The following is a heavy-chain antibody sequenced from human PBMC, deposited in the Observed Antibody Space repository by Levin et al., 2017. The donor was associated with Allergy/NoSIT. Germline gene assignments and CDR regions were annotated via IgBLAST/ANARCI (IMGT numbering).Heavy chain of an antibody. D-gene: IGHD3-3*01. J-gene: IGHJ5*02. V-gene: IGHV4-34*01. CDR2: INHSGST. Sequence: SQTLSLTCAVYGGSFSGYYWSWIRQPPGKGLEWIGEINHSGSTNYNPSLKSRVTISVDTSKNQFSLKLSSVTAADTAVYYCARGQLLRFLEWLRGLSLGLRSGQGSNWFDPWGQGTLVTVSS. CDR1: GGSFSGYY. CDR3: ARGQLLRFLEWLRGLSLGLRSGQGSNWFDP.